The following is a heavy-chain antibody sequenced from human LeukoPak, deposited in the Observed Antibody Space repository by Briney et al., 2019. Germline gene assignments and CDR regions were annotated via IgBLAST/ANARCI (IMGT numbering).Heavy chain of an antibody. D-gene: IGHD2-21*02. CDR2: FDPEDGET. J-gene: IGHJ4*02. CDR1: GYTLTELS. CDR3: ATTSCGGDCYALHYFDY. Sequence: GASVKVSRKVSGYTLTELSMHWVRQAPGKGLEWMGGFDPEDGETIYAQKFQGRVTMTEDTSTDTAYMELSSLRSEDTAVYYCATTSCGGDCYALHYFDYWGQGTLVTVSS. V-gene: IGHV1-24*01.